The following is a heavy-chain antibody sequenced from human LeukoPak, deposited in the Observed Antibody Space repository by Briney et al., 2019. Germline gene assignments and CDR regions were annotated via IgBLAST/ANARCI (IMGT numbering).Heavy chain of an antibody. Sequence: LRASVKVSCKASGYTFSNYGAAWVRQAPGQGLEWMGWISVYNGDTKYAQKFQGRVTMTTDTSASIAYMELRTLRSDDTAVYYCARDAELLRSSGWYGSYWFDSWGQGTLVTVSS. CDR3: ARDAELLRSSGWYGSYWFDS. CDR2: ISVYNGDT. V-gene: IGHV1-18*01. J-gene: IGHJ5*01. CDR1: GYTFSNYG. D-gene: IGHD6-19*01.